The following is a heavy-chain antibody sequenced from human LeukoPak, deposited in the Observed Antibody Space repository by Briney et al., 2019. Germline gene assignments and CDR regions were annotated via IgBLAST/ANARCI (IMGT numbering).Heavy chain of an antibody. CDR1: GFTFSSYW. J-gene: IGHJ4*02. D-gene: IGHD3-10*01. Sequence: PGGSLRLSCVASGFTFSSYWMTWVRQAPGKGLEWVANMRQDGNEKYYVDSVRGRFTISRDNAKNSLYLQMNSLRAEDTAVYYCATARRGSNDYWGQGTLVTVSS. V-gene: IGHV3-7*01. CDR2: MRQDGNEK. CDR3: ATARRGSNDY.